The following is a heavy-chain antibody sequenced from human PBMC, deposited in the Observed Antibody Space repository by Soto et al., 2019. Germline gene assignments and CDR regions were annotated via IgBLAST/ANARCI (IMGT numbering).Heavy chain of an antibody. CDR1: GFTVSSNY. CDR2: IYSGGST. V-gene: IGHV3-66*01. D-gene: IGHD2-15*01. J-gene: IGHJ4*02. CDR3: ARAVLPTSGAFDY. Sequence: EVQLVESGGGLVQPGGSLSLSCEASGFTVSSNYMSWVRQAPGKGLEWVSVIYSGGSTYYADSVKGRFTISRDNSKNTRYLQINSLRAEDTAVYYCARAVLPTSGAFDYWGQGTLVTVSS.